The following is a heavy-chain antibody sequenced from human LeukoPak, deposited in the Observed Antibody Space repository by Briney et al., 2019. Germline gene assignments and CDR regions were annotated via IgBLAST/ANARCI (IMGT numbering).Heavy chain of an antibody. CDR3: ARHMVPGFDY. D-gene: IGHD3-10*01. CDR2: IYYSGST. Sequence: SETLSLTCAVYGGSFSGYYWSWIRQPSGKGLEWIGSIYYSGSTYYNPSLKSRVAISVDTSKKQFSLKLTSVTGADTAVYYCARHMVPGFDYWGQGTLVTVSS. J-gene: IGHJ4*02. V-gene: IGHV4-34*01. CDR1: GGSFSGYY.